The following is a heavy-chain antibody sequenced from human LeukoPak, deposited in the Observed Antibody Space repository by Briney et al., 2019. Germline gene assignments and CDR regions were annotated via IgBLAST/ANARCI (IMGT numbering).Heavy chain of an antibody. D-gene: IGHD3-22*01. V-gene: IGHV4-38-2*02. CDR2: IYHSGSA. J-gene: IGHJ4*02. CDR3: ARDGDTYYYHSSGYYYEY. Sequence: SETQSLTCAVSGYSISSGYYWGWIRQPPGKGLEWIGSIYHSGSAYYNPSLKSRVTISVDTSKNQFSLKLSSVTAADTAVYYCARDGDTYYYHSSGYYYEYWGQGTLVTVSS. CDR1: GYSISSGYY.